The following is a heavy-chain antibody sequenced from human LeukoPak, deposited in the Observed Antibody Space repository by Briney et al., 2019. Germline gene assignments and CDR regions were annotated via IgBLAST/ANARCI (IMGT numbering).Heavy chain of an antibody. CDR3: ARARRGSYYVFDY. CDR1: GFTVSSNY. CDR2: IYSSGST. V-gene: IGHV3-53*01. J-gene: IGHJ4*02. D-gene: IGHD1-26*01. Sequence: PGGSLRLSCAASGFTVSSNYMSWVRQAPGKGLEWVSVIYSSGSTYYADSVKGRFTISRDNSKNTLYLQMNSLRAEDTAVYYCARARRGSYYVFDYWGQGTLVTVSS.